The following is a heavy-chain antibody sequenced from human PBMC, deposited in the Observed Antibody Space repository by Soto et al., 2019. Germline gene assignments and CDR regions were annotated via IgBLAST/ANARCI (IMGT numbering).Heavy chain of an antibody. CDR2: ISSSSSYI. CDR1: GFTFSSYS. J-gene: IGHJ6*02. D-gene: IGHD1-1*01. Sequence: EVQLVESGGGLVKPGGSLRLSCAASGFTFSSYSMNWVRQAPGKGLEWVSSISSSSSYIYYADSVKGRFTISRDNAKHSLYLQENDLRAEDTAVYYCAGERSTTGTIVYGMDVWGQGTTVTVSS. CDR3: AGERSTTGTIVYGMDV. V-gene: IGHV3-21*01.